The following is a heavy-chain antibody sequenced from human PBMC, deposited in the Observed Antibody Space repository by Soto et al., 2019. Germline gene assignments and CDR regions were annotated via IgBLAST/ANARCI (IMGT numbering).Heavy chain of an antibody. J-gene: IGHJ6*03. V-gene: IGHV3-64*01. CDR2: NRSNGGGT. CDR3: ARRARPDFYYMDV. D-gene: IGHD6-6*01. Sequence: EVPLAESGGGLAQPGGSMRLSCAASGFTLSGYAMDWVRQAPGQGLEYVSGNRSNGGGTYYANSVQGRFTISRDNSNNTVFLQMGSLRSEYMAVYYCARRARPDFYYMDVWGKGSTVTVSS. CDR1: GFTLSGYA.